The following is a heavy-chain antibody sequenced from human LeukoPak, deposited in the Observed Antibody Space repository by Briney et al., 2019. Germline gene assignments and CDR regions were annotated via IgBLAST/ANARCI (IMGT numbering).Heavy chain of an antibody. J-gene: IGHJ4*02. CDR1: GGSISSYY. CDR3: ARTVEMATIDY. V-gene: IGHV4-34*01. D-gene: IGHD5-24*01. CDR2: MNHSGST. Sequence: SETLSLTCTVSGGSISSYYWSWIRQPPGKGLEWIGEMNHSGSTNYNPSLKSRVTISVDTSKNQFSLKLNSVTAADTAVYYCARTVEMATIDYWGQGTLVTVSS.